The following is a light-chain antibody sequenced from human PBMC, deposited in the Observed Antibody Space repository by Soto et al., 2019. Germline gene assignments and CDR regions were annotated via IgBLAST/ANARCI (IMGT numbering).Light chain of an antibody. CDR2: GAS. V-gene: IGKV3-20*01. J-gene: IGKJ1*01. CDR3: QHSGDFRWT. Sequence: EIVLTQSPGTLSLSPGERATLSCRASQSVSSTYLIWYQQKPGQAPRLLIYGASSRATGVPDRFSGGGSGTDFTLTISRLEPEDFAVYYCQHSGDFRWTFGQGTKVDI. CDR1: QSVSSTY.